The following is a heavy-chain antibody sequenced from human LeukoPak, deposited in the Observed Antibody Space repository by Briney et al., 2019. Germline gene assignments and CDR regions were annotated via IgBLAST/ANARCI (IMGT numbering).Heavy chain of an antibody. CDR1: GYTFTYRY. V-gene: IGHV1-45*02. CDR2: ITPFNGNT. J-gene: IGHJ3*02. Sequence: GASVKVSCKASGYTFTYRYLHWVRQAPGQALEWMGWITPFNGNTNYAQKFQDRVTITRDRSMSTAYMELSSLRSEDTAMYYCARSYGEKRADDAFDIWGQGTMVTVSS. CDR3: ARSYGEKRADDAFDI. D-gene: IGHD4-17*01.